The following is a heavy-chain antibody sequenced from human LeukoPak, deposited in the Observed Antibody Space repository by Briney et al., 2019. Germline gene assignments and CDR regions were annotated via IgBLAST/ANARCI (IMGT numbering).Heavy chain of an antibody. CDR3: AGEHDTLTGMSFDY. CDR2: INAGNGNT. Sequence: GASVKVSCKASGYSFSTYAIQWVRQAPGQGLEWMGWINAGNGNTKYSQKFQGRVTISRDTSASTVYMELSSLRSEDTAVYYCAGEHDTLTGMSFDYWGQGTLVTVSS. J-gene: IGHJ4*02. D-gene: IGHD3-9*01. V-gene: IGHV1-3*01. CDR1: GYSFSTYA.